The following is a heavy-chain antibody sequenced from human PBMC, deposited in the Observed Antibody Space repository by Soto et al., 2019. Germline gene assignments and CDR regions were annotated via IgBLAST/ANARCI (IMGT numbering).Heavy chain of an antibody. Sequence: SETLSLTCTVSGGSISSYYWSWIRQPPGKGLEWIGYIYYSGSTNYNPSLKSRVTISVDTSKNQFSLKLSSVTAADTAVYYCARSLPTIFGVVITPNWFDPWGQGTLVTVSS. CDR1: GGSISSYY. CDR3: ARSLPTIFGVVITPNWFDP. CDR2: IYYSGST. V-gene: IGHV4-59*08. D-gene: IGHD3-3*01. J-gene: IGHJ5*02.